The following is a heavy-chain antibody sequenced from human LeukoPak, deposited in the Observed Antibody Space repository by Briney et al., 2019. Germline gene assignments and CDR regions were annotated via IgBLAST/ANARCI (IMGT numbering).Heavy chain of an antibody. Sequence: GGSLRLSCADSGFTFSNFWMSWVRQAPGKGLVWVSRINSDGSSTSYADSVKGRFTISRDNAKNTLYLQMNSLRAEDTAVYYCAREANYDFWSGYFHGWFDPWGQGTLVTVSS. J-gene: IGHJ5*02. D-gene: IGHD3-3*01. V-gene: IGHV3-74*01. CDR3: AREANYDFWSGYFHGWFDP. CDR2: INSDGSST. CDR1: GFTFSNFW.